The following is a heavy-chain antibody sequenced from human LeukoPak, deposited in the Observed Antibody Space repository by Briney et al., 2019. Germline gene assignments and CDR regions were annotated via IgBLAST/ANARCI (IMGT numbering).Heavy chain of an antibody. CDR3: ARDFWSGYYYYYGMDV. V-gene: IGHV1-69*13. J-gene: IGHJ6*02. Sequence: SVKVSCKAYGGTFSSYAISWVRQAPGQGLEWMGGIIPIFGTANYAQKFQGRVTITADESTSTAYMELSSLRSEDTAVYYCARDFWSGYYYYYGMDVWGQGTTVTVSS. D-gene: IGHD3-3*01. CDR2: IIPIFGTA. CDR1: GGTFSSYA.